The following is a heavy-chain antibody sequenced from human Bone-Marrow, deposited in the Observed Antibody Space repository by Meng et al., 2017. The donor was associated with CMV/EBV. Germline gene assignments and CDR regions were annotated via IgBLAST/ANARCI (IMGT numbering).Heavy chain of an antibody. CDR3: ARDQEVVDAFDI. CDR2: IYYSGST. D-gene: IGHD3-22*01. CDR1: GGPISSGGYY. J-gene: IGHJ3*02. V-gene: IGHV4-31*03. Sequence: SCTVSGGPISSGGYYWSWIRQHPGKGLEWIGYIYYSGSTYYNPSLKSRVTISVDTSKNQFSLKLSSVTAADTAVYYCARDQEVVDAFDIWGQGTMVTVSS.